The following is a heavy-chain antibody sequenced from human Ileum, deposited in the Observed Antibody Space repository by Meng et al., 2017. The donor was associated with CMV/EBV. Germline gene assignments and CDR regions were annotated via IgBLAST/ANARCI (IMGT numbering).Heavy chain of an antibody. D-gene: IGHD5-12*01. Sequence: FSGDAISWVRQAPGEGLEWMGGITPMSGTTNDAQKFQDRVTITTDESATTGYLELSSLRSDDTAVYYCARGLRPSGYDTYYFDYWGQGTLVTVSS. CDR2: ITPMSGTT. J-gene: IGHJ4*02. V-gene: IGHV1-69*05. CDR3: ARGLRPSGYDTYYFDY. CDR1: FSGDA.